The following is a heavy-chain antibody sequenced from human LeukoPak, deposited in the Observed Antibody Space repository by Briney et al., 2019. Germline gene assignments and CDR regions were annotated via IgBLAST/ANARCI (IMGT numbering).Heavy chain of an antibody. CDR1: GFTFSSYE. V-gene: IGHV3-48*03. Sequence: GGSLRLSCAASGFTFSSYEMNWVRQAPGKGLEWVSSISRSATTIYYADSVKGRFTISRDNAKNPLYLQMNSLRAEDTAVYFCARVGALSSSWLLYWGQGTLVTVSS. CDR3: ARVGALSSSWLLY. J-gene: IGHJ4*02. CDR2: ISRSATTI. D-gene: IGHD6-13*01.